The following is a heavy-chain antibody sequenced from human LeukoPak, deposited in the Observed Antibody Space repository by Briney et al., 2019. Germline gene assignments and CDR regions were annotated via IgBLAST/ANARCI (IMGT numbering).Heavy chain of an antibody. D-gene: IGHD6-19*01. CDR1: GFAFSSYW. V-gene: IGHV3-7*01. Sequence: GGSLRLSCAASGFAFSSYWMSWVRQAPGKGLEWVANIKQDGSEKYYVDSVKGRFTISRDNSKNTLYLQMNSLRAEDTAVYYCARGSVAGSYWGQGTLVTVSS. CDR3: ARGSVAGSY. J-gene: IGHJ4*02. CDR2: IKQDGSEK.